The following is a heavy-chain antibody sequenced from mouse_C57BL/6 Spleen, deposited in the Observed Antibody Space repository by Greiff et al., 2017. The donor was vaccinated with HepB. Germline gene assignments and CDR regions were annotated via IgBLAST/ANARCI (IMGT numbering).Heavy chain of an antibody. CDR3: ARSGYGYGDY. CDR2: IYPRSGNT. J-gene: IGHJ4*01. D-gene: IGHD3-1*01. CDR1: GYTFTSYG. Sequence: VQLQQSGAELARPGASVKLSCKASGYTFTSYGISWVKQRTGQGLEWIGEIYPRSGNTYYNEKFKGKVTLTADKSSSTAYMELRSLTSEDSAVYFCARSGYGYGDYWGQGTSVTVSS. V-gene: IGHV1-81*01.